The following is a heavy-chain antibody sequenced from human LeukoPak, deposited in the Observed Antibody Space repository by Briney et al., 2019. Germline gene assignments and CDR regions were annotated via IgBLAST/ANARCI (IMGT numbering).Heavy chain of an antibody. Sequence: PSETLSLTCAVYGGSFSGYYWSWIRQPPGKGLEWIGEINHSGSTNYNPSLKSRVTISVDTSKNQFSLKLSSVTAADTAVYYCASPTYYDSSGYMTGWGQGTLVTVSS. CDR3: ASPTYYDSSGYMTG. V-gene: IGHV4-34*01. CDR2: INHSGST. J-gene: IGHJ4*02. D-gene: IGHD3-22*01. CDR1: GGSFSGYY.